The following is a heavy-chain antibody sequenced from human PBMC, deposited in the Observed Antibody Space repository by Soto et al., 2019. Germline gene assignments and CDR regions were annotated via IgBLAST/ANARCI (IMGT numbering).Heavy chain of an antibody. CDR3: ARLAHYYDSSGPPNWFDP. CDR1: GGSISSSSYY. V-gene: IGHV4-39*01. CDR2: IYYSGST. Sequence: QLQLQESGPGLVKPSETLSLTCTVSGGSISSSSYYWGWIRQPPGKGLEWIGSIYYSGSTYYNPSLKSRVTISVDTSKNQFSLKLSSVTAADTAVYYCARLAHYYDSSGPPNWFDPWGQGTLVTVSS. J-gene: IGHJ5*02. D-gene: IGHD3-22*01.